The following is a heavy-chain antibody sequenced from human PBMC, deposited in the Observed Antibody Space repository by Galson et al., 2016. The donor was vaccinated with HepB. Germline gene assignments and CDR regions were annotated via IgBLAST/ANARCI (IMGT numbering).Heavy chain of an antibody. V-gene: IGHV1-18*01. CDR2: ISAHNGNT. D-gene: IGHD3-3*01. Sequence: SVKVSCKASGYTFTNYGINWVRQAPGQGLEWMGWISAHNGNTNYAQKLQGRVTMTTDTSTSTAYMELRSLKSDDTAVYYCARDGLRFLEWLSPHWYFDLWGRGTLVTVSS. J-gene: IGHJ2*01. CDR3: ARDGLRFLEWLSPHWYFDL. CDR1: GYTFTNYG.